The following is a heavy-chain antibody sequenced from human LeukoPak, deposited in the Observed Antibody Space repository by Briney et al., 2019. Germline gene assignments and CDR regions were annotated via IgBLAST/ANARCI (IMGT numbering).Heavy chain of an antibody. Sequence: PSETLSLTCTVSGASISGYYWSWIRQPPGKGLEWIGYIYYSGSTIYNPSLTSRVTISVDTSKNQFSLNLRSVTAADTAVYYCTRMGPDSGWSEFDYWGQGTLVTVSS. V-gene: IGHV4-59*01. CDR3: TRMGPDSGWSEFDY. CDR2: IYYSGST. CDR1: GASISGYY. J-gene: IGHJ4*02. D-gene: IGHD6-19*01.